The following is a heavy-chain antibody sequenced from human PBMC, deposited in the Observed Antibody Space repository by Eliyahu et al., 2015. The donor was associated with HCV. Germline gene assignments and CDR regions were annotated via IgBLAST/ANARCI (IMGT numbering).Heavy chain of an antibody. CDR3: ARVIAAAGTGTLDY. J-gene: IGHJ4*02. V-gene: IGHV1-69*01. Sequence: QVQLVQPGAEVKKPGXSVKVSXKAXGXXFSSYAISWVRQAPGQGLEXMGGIIPIFGTANYAQKFQGRVTITADESTSTAYMELSSLRSEDTAVYYCARVIAAAGTGTLDYWGQGTLVTVSS. D-gene: IGHD6-13*01. CDR1: GXXFSSYA. CDR2: IIPIFGTA.